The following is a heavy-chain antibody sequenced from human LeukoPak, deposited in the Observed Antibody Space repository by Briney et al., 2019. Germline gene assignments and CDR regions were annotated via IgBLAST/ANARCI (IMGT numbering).Heavy chain of an antibody. J-gene: IGHJ2*01. V-gene: IGHV4-59*01. Sequence: SETLSLTCTVSGGSISSYYWSWIRQPPGKGLEWIGYIYDSGSTNYNPSLKSRVTISVDTSKNQFSLKLSSVTAADTAVYYCTRENGRSYWYFDLWGRGTLVTVSS. CDR3: TRENGRSYWYFDL. CDR1: GGSISSYY. CDR2: IYDSGST.